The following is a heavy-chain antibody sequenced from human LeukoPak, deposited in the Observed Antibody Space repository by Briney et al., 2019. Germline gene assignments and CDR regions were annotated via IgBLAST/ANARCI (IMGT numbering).Heavy chain of an antibody. D-gene: IGHD3-10*01. Sequence: PGGSLRLSCAASGFTFSSYGMPWVRQAPGKGLEWVAVIWYDGSNKYYADSVKGRFTISRDNSKNTLYLQMNSLRAEDTAVYYCARDTMIMVRGVRHYGMDVWGQGTAVTVSS. J-gene: IGHJ6*02. CDR2: IWYDGSNK. CDR1: GFTFSSYG. V-gene: IGHV3-33*01. CDR3: ARDTMIMVRGVRHYGMDV.